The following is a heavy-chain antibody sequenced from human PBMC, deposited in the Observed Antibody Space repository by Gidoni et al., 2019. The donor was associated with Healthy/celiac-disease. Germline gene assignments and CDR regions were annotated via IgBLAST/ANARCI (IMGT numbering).Heavy chain of an antibody. Sequence: QVQLQESGPGLVKPSQTLSLTRPVPGGSFSSGDYYRSWIRQPPGKGLEWIGYIYYSGSTYYNPSLKSRVTISVDTSKNQFSLKLSSVTAADTAVYYCAREGDINNWFDPWGQGTLVTVSS. D-gene: IGHD3-9*01. V-gene: IGHV4-30-4*01. CDR1: GGSFSSGDYY. CDR3: AREGDINNWFDP. J-gene: IGHJ5*02. CDR2: IYYSGST.